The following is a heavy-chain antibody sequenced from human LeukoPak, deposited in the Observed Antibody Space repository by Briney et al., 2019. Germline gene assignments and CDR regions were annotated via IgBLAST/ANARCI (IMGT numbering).Heavy chain of an antibody. CDR2: ISAYNGNT. D-gene: IGHD3-10*01. Sequence: ASVKVSCKASGYTFTSYGISWVRQAPGQGLEWMGWISAYNGNTNYAQKLQGRVTMTTDTSTSTAYMELRSLRSDDPAVYYCARGEDYYGSGSYYGVDPWGQGTLVTVSS. J-gene: IGHJ5*02. V-gene: IGHV1-18*01. CDR1: GYTFTSYG. CDR3: ARGEDYYGSGSYYGVDP.